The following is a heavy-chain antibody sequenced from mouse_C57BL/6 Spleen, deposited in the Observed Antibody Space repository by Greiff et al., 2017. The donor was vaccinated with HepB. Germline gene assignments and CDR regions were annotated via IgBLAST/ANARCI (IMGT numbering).Heavy chain of an antibody. CDR3: ARSPLLHAMDY. CDR2: INPNNGGT. CDR1: GYTFTDYY. V-gene: IGHV1-26*01. D-gene: IGHD2-1*01. Sequence: VQLQQSGPELVKPGASVKISCKASGYTFTDYYMNWVKQSHGKSLEWIGDINPNNGGTSYNQKFKGKATLTVDKSSSTAYMELRSLTSEDSAVYYCARSPLLHAMDYWGQGTSVTVSS. J-gene: IGHJ4*01.